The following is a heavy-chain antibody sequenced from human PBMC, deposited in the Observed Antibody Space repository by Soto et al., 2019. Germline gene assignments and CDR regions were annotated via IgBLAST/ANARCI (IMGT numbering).Heavy chain of an antibody. J-gene: IGHJ4*02. V-gene: IGHV1-3*01. CDR1: GYTFTDYA. D-gene: IGHD1-1*01. Sequence: QVQLVQSGAEVKKPGASVKVSCKASGYTFTDYAGHWVRRAPGQRLKWMGWINAGNGKTKYSQNFQGRVTITRDTSATTAYMELSSLRSEDTAVYYCGRGRWTQTTADYYLDYWGQGTLVTVSS. CDR3: GRGRWTQTTADYYLDY. CDR2: INAGNGKT.